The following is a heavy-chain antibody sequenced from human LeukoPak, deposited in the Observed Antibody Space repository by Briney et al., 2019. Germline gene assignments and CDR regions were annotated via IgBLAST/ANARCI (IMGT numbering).Heavy chain of an antibody. CDR3: ARDGDYYDSSGYYRDAFDI. J-gene: IGHJ3*02. D-gene: IGHD3-22*01. CDR1: DTTFSSYS. CDR2: ISSSSSYI. V-gene: IGHV3-21*01. Sequence: GGSLRPPCGALDTTFSSYSMNWVRKAPGKGLEWVSSISSSSSYIYYADSVKGRFTISRDNAKNSLYLQMNSLRDEDTAVYYCARDGDYYDSSGYYRDAFDIWGQGTMVTVSS.